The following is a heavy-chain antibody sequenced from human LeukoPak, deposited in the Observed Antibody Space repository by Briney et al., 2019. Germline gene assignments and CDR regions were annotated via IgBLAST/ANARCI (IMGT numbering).Heavy chain of an antibody. J-gene: IGHJ4*02. CDR3: AKAHSSSWWGSDY. CDR2: ISWNSGSI. CDR1: GFTFDDYA. D-gene: IGHD6-13*01. V-gene: IGHV3-9*03. Sequence: GRSLRLSCAASGFTFDDYAMHWVRQAPGEGLEWVSGISWNSGSIGYADSVKGRFTISRDNAKNSLYLQMNSLRAEDMALYYCAKAHSSSWWGSDYWGQGTLVTVSS.